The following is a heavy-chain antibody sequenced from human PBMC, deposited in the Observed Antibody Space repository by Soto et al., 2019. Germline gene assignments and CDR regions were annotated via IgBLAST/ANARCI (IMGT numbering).Heavy chain of an antibody. CDR1: GFTFTRYS. Sequence: GGSLRLSCAASGFTFTRYSMNWVRQAPGKGLEWVSSISSTTNYIYYGDSMKGRFTISRDNAKNSLYLGMKSLRAEDTAVYYCARESEDLTSNFDYWGQGTLVTVSS. CDR2: ISSTTNYI. J-gene: IGHJ4*02. V-gene: IGHV3-21*06. CDR3: ARESEDLTSNFDY.